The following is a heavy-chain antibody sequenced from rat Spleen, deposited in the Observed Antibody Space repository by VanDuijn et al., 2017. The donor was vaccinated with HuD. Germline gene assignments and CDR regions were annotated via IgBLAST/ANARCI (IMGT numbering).Heavy chain of an antibody. CDR3: ARHGGLRNWFAY. Sequence: EVQLVESGGGLVQPGRSLKLSCAASGFIFSDHYVAWVRQAPTRGLEWVATISYDGSSTYYRDSVKGRFTASRDDAKNTQFLQMDSLRSEDTATYYCARHGGLRNWFAYWGQGTLVTVSS. CDR1: GFIFSDHY. V-gene: IGHV5-7*01. CDR2: ISYDGSST. D-gene: IGHD1-11*01. J-gene: IGHJ3*01.